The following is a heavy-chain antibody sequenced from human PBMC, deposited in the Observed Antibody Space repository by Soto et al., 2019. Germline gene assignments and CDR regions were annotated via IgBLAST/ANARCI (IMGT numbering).Heavy chain of an antibody. Sequence: GGSLRLSCAASGFTFSGSAMHWVRQASGKGLEWVGRIRSKANSYATAYAASVKGRFTISREDSKNTAYLQMNSLKTEDTAVYYCTMYSYDSSGYDAFDIWGQGTMVTVSS. D-gene: IGHD3-22*01. CDR2: IRSKANSYAT. J-gene: IGHJ3*02. CDR1: GFTFSGSA. V-gene: IGHV3-73*01. CDR3: TMYSYDSSGYDAFDI.